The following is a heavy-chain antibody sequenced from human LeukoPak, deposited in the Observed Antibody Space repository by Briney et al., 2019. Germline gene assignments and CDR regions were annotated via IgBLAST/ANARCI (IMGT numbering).Heavy chain of an antibody. J-gene: IGHJ6*02. V-gene: IGHV1-58*01. CDR2: IVVGSGNT. CDR1: GFTFTTSA. CDR3: AAMGYGSGYYDFWSGYDYYGMDV. Sequence: SVKVSCKASGFTFTTSAVQWVRQARGQRLEWIGWIVVGSGNTNYAQKFQERVTITRDMSTSTAYMELSSLRSEDTAVYYCAAMGYGSGYYDFWSGYDYYGMDVWGQGTTVTVSS. D-gene: IGHD3-3*01.